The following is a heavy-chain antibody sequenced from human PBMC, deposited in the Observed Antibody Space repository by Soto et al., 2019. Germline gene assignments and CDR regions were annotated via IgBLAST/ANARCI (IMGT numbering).Heavy chain of an antibody. CDR3: ARDSLTGYCSGGSCYSYYYYYYGMDV. V-gene: IGHV3-21*01. J-gene: IGHJ6*02. D-gene: IGHD2-15*01. Sequence: PGGSLRLSXAASGFTFSSYSMNWVRQAPGKGLEWVSSISSSSSYIYYADSVKGRFTISRDNAKNSLYLQMNSLRAEDTAVYYCARDSLTGYCSGGSCYSYYYYYYGMDVWGQGTTVTVSS. CDR1: GFTFSSYS. CDR2: ISSSSSYI.